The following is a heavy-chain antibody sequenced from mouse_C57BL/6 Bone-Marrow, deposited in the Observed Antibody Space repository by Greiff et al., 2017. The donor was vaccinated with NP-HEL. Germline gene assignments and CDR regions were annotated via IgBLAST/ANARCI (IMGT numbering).Heavy chain of an antibody. V-gene: IGHV2-5*01. J-gene: IGHJ1*03. CDR3: AKNDYGSRDWYFDV. Sequence: VQLQQSGPGLVQPSQSLSITCTVSGFSLTSYGVHWVRQSPGKGLEWLGVIWRGGSTDYNAAFMSRLSITKDNSKSQVFFKMNSLQADDTAIYDCAKNDYGSRDWYFDVWGTGTTVTVSS. CDR1: GFSLTSYG. CDR2: IWRGGST. D-gene: IGHD1-1*01.